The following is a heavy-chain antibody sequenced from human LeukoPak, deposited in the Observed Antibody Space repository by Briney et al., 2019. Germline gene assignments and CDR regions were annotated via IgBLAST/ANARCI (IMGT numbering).Heavy chain of an antibody. J-gene: IGHJ4*02. V-gene: IGHV3-7*01. CDR2: VKEGGDKE. CDR1: GFTLSRYQ. Sequence: GGALRLSRAASGFTLSRYQITWGPQAPGEGVEWVAKVKEGGDKEYYVDSVEGRFTISRDNAKNPLHLEMNSLRVEDTAVYFCVRDWGGIEAAGDYWGQGTLVTVSS. D-gene: IGHD6-13*01. CDR3: VRDWGGIEAAGDY.